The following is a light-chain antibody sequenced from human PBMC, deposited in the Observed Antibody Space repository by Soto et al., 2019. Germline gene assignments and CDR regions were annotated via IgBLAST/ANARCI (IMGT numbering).Light chain of an antibody. J-gene: IGKJ3*01. Sequence: DIQMTQSPSTLSASVGDSVSITCRASQSIGSWLAWYQQKPGKVPKLLIHKASSLQSGVSSRFSGSGSGTEFTLTISSLHPDESATYDCQQYSSLSSFGPGTKVDIK. CDR1: QSIGSW. V-gene: IGKV1-5*03. CDR3: QQYSSLSS. CDR2: KAS.